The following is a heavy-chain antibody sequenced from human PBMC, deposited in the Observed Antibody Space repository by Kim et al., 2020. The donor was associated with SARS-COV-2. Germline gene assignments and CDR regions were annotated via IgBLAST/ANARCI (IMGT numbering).Heavy chain of an antibody. CDR3: ARGGRAPD. CDR2: GGST. Sequence: GGSTYYADSVKGRFTISRDNSKNTLYLQMNSLRAEDTAVYYCARGGRAPDWGQGTLVTVSS. J-gene: IGHJ4*02. D-gene: IGHD3-10*01. V-gene: IGHV3-53*01.